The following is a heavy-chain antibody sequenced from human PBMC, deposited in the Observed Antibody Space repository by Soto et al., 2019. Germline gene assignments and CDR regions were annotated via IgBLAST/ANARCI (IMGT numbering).Heavy chain of an antibody. CDR2: IVVGSGNT. CDR3: GAPFYDYWSGNAPMDV. CDR1: GFTFTTSA. D-gene: IGHD3-3*01. Sequence: SVKVSCKASGFTFTTSAVQWVRQARGQRLEWIGWIVVGSGNTNYAQKFQERVTITRDTSTSTAYMELSSLKSEDTAVYYCGAPFYDYWSGNAPMDVWGQGTTVTVSS. V-gene: IGHV1-58*01. J-gene: IGHJ6*02.